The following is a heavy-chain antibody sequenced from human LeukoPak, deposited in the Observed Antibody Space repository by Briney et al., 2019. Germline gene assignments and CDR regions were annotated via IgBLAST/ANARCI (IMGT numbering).Heavy chain of an antibody. CDR2: ISSSGSVT. J-gene: IGHJ6*02. CDR3: ARGQGDWHYYGMDV. D-gene: IGHD3-9*01. CDR1: GFVFSDYY. Sequence: PGGSLRLSCAASGFVFSDYYMSWSRQAPGKGLEWISYISSSGSVTYYADSVQGRFTISRDNVKNSVFLEMNSLRVDDAAVYYRARGQGDWHYYGMDVWGQGTTVIVS. V-gene: IGHV3-11*01.